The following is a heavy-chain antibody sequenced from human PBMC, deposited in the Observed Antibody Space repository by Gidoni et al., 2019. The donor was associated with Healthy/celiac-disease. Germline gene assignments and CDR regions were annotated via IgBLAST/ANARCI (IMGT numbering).Heavy chain of an antibody. CDR1: GFTFGDYT. J-gene: IGHJ4*02. V-gene: IGHV3-43*01. CDR3: AKDSVVRGVLGDHYFDY. D-gene: IGHD3-10*01. Sequence: EVQLVGSGGVVVQPGGSLGRPCAASGFTFGDYTMHWVRQAPGKGLEWVSLISWDGGSTYYADSVKGRFTISRDNSKNSLYLQMNSLRTEDTALYYCAKDSVVRGVLGDHYFDYWGQGTLVTVSS. CDR2: ISWDGGST.